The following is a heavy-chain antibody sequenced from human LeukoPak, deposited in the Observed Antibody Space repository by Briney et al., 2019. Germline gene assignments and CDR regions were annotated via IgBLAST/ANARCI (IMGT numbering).Heavy chain of an antibody. D-gene: IGHD5-12*01. J-gene: IGHJ4*02. CDR1: GYTFTSYG. V-gene: IGHV1-69*13. CDR2: IIPIFGTA. Sequence: GASVKVSCKASGYTFTSYGINWVRQATGQGLEWMGGIIPIFGTANYAQKFQGRVTITADESTSTAYMELSSLRSEDTAVYYCARARGYSGYDWGDFDYWGQGTLVTVSS. CDR3: ARARGYSGYDWGDFDY.